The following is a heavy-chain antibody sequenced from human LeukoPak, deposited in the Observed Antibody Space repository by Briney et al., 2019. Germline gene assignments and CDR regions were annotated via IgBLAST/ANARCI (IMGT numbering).Heavy chain of an antibody. Sequence: PSETMSLTCNVSGDSISSYYWSWIRQPPGKGLERIGYIYTSGSTNYNPSLKSRITISVDTSKNQFSLKLSSVTAADTAVYYWGGHRTRGSDPWGEETRVTVSS. CDR1: GDSISSYY. CDR3: GGHRTRGSDP. CDR2: IYTSGST. D-gene: IGHD1-26*01. J-gene: IGHJ5*02. V-gene: IGHV4-4*09.